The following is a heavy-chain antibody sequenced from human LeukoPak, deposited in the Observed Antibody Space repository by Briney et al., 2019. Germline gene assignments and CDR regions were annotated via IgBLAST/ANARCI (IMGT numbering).Heavy chain of an antibody. CDR3: ARGPSKPRKYGDYVRTRIYLFDY. V-gene: IGHV1-8*01. Sequence: ATLKVSCRASGYTFTSYDMNWVRHATGQGLEWMVGMNPNSGNTGYAQKFQGRVTMTRNTSISTAYMELSSLRSEDTAVYYCARGPSKPRKYGDYVRTRIYLFDYWGQGTLVTVSS. J-gene: IGHJ4*02. CDR2: MNPNSGNT. D-gene: IGHD4-17*01. CDR1: GYTFTSYD.